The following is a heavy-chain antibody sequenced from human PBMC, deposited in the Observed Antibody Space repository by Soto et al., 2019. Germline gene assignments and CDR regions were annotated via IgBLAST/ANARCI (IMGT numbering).Heavy chain of an antibody. J-gene: IGHJ6*02. D-gene: IGHD2-2*01. CDR1: GDSVSSNSAA. V-gene: IGHV6-1*01. CDR3: ARGRWDIVVVPAAIEHYGMDV. CDR2: TYYRSKWYN. Sequence: SQTLSLTCVISGDSVSSNSAAWNWIRQSPSRGLEWLGRTYYRSKWYNDYAVSVKSRITINPDTSKNQFSLQLNSVTPEDTAVYYCARGRWDIVVVPAAIEHYGMDVWGQGTTVTVSS.